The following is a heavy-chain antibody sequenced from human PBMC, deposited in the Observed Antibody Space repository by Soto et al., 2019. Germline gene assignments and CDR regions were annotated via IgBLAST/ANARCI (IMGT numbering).Heavy chain of an antibody. D-gene: IGHD4-17*01. CDR2: FYTTGTT. V-gene: IGHV4-4*07. CDR1: VGSISSYP. J-gene: IGHJ5*02. Sequence: PSETLSLTCTVSVGSISSYPWTWIRQPAGKELEWIGRFYTTGTTTYNPSLKSRATMSVDTSKNQFSLKLSSVTAADTAIYYCARENYGDSGRAFDPWGQGTLVTVSS. CDR3: ARENYGDSGRAFDP.